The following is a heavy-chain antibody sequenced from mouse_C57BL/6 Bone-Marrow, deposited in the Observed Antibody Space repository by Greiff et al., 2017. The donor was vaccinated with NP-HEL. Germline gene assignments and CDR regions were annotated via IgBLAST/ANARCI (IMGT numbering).Heavy chain of an antibody. CDR1: GFSLTSYG. J-gene: IGHJ4*01. CDR3: AATYYSNGYYAMDY. D-gene: IGHD2-5*01. Sequence: QVQLQQSGPGLVQPSQSLSITCTVSGFSLTSYGVHWVRQSPGKGLEWLGVIWRGGSTDYNAAFMSRLSITKDNSKSQVFFKMNSLQADDTAIYYCAATYYSNGYYAMDYWGQGTSVTVSS. CDR2: IWRGGST. V-gene: IGHV2-5*01.